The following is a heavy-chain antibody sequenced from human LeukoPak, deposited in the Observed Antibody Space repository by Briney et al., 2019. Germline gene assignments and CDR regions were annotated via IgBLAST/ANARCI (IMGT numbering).Heavy chain of an antibody. CDR1: GFTFSGDW. CDR2: INPDGSSA. CDR3: TRGISGNYGNFDY. J-gene: IGHJ4*02. V-gene: IGHV3-74*01. D-gene: IGHD1-26*01. Sequence: QPGGSLRLSCEASGFTFSGDWMHWVRQAPGKGPVWVSRINPDGSSAYYADSVKGRFSISRDNAKNTLYLQMNSLRAEDTAVYYCTRGISGNYGNFDYWGQGTLVTVSS.